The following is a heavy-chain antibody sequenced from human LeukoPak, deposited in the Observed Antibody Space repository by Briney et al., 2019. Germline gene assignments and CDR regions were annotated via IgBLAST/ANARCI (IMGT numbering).Heavy chain of an antibody. D-gene: IGHD6-13*01. V-gene: IGHV4-34*01. J-gene: IGHJ1*01. CDR2: INHSGST. Sequence: SETLSLTCAVYGGSFSGYYWSWIRQPPGKELEWIVDINHSGSTNYNPSLKSRVTISVDTSKNQFSLKLSSVTAADTAVYYCARVTGSSWSLGYFQHWGQGTLVTVSS. CDR3: ARVTGSSWSLGYFQH. CDR1: GGSFSGYY.